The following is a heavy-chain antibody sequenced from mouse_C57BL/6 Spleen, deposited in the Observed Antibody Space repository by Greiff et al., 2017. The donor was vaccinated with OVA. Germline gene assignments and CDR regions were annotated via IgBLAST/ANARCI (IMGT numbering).Heavy chain of an antibody. Sequence: VQLQQSGPELVKPGASVKISCKASGYAFSSSWMNWVKQRPGKGLEWIGRIYPGDGDTNYNGKFKGKATLTADKSSSTAYMQLSSLTSEDSAVYFCARCDYDYDIYYAMDYWGQGTSVTVSS. CDR2: IYPGDGDT. J-gene: IGHJ4*01. CDR3: ARCDYDYDIYYAMDY. CDR1: GYAFSSSW. V-gene: IGHV1-82*01. D-gene: IGHD2-4*01.